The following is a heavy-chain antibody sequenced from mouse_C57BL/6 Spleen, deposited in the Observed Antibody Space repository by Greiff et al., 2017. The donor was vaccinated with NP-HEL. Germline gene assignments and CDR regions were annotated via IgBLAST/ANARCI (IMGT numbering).Heavy chain of an antibody. CDR2: ISNLAYSI. CDR1: GFTFSDYG. J-gene: IGHJ1*03. V-gene: IGHV5-15*01. Sequence: EVKLVESGGGLVQPGGSLKLSCAASGFTFSDYGMAWVRQAPRKGPEWVAFISNLAYSIYYADTVTGRFTISRENAQNTLYLEMSSLRSEDTAMYYCARQGGWYFDVWGTGTTVTVSS. CDR3: ARQGGWYFDV. D-gene: IGHD1-1*02.